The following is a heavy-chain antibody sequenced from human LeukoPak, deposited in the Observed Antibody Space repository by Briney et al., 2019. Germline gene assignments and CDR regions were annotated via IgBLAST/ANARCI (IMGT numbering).Heavy chain of an antibody. Sequence: SETLSLTCTVSGGSISSYYWSWIRQPPGKGLEWIGYIYYSGSTNYNPSLKSRVTISVDTSKNQFSLKLSSVTAADTAVYYCARHGGEWELPYYWGQGTLVTVSS. V-gene: IGHV4-59*08. CDR3: ARHGGEWELPYY. J-gene: IGHJ4*02. CDR2: IYYSGST. D-gene: IGHD1-26*01. CDR1: GGSISSYY.